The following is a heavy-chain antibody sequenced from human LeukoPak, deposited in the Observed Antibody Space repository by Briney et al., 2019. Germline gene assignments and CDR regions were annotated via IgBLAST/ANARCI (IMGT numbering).Heavy chain of an antibody. CDR2: ISHSGST. J-gene: IGHJ4*02. V-gene: IGHV4-34*01. CDR3: ARGYGSGSPSDY. Sequence: SETLSLTCAVYGGSFSGYYWSWIRQPPGKGLEWIGEISHSGSTNYNPSLKSRVTISVDTSKNQFSLKLSSVTAADTAVYYCARGYGSGSPSDYWGQGTLVTVSS. CDR1: GGSFSGYY. D-gene: IGHD3-10*01.